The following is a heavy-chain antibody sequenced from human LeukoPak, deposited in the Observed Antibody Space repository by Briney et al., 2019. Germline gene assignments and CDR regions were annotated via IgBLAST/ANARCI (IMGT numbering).Heavy chain of an antibody. V-gene: IGHV4-39*07. Sequence: SETLSLTCTVSGGSISSSSYYWGWIRQPPGKGLEWIGSIYYSGSTYYNPSLKSRVTISVDTSKNQFSLKLSSVTAADTAVYYCASYYYGSGSLNSAWDYWGQGTLVTVSS. D-gene: IGHD3-10*01. CDR2: IYYSGST. CDR3: ASYYYGSGSLNSAWDY. J-gene: IGHJ4*02. CDR1: GGSISSSSYY.